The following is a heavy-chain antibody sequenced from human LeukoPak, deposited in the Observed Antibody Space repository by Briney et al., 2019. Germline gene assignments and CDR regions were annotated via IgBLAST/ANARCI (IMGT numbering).Heavy chain of an antibody. CDR2: ISATSSYI. V-gene: IGHV3-21*01. CDR1: GFTFSSYS. D-gene: IGHD6-19*01. Sequence: GGSLRLSCAASGFTFSSYSMNWVRQTPGKGLEWVSSISATSSYIYYADSARGRFTISRDNAKNSLYLQMNSLRAEATAVYYCARDKTEQWLVLEAFDIWGQGTVVTVSS. J-gene: IGHJ3*02. CDR3: ARDKTEQWLVLEAFDI.